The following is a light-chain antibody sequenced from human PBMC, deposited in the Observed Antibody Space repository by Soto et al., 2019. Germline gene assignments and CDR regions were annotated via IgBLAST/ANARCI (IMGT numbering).Light chain of an antibody. J-gene: IGLJ1*01. CDR2: EVS. Sequence: QSVLTQPASVAGSPGQSITISYTGTSSDVGGSIFVSWYQQYPGKAPKLMIFEVSHRPSGVSNRFSGSRSGNTASLTISGLQAEDDADYSCISYTLGRPRHVLRTGTKLSXL. CDR1: SSDVGGSIF. CDR3: ISYTLGRPRHV. V-gene: IGLV2-14*01.